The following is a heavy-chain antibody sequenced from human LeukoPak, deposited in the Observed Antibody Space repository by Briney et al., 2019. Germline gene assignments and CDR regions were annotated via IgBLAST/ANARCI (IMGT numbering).Heavy chain of an antibody. D-gene: IGHD3-22*01. CDR3: ARPSDSSGYSYFDY. CDR1: GGSLSSSSYY. J-gene: IGHJ4*02. Sequence: SDTLSLTCSVSGGSLSSSSYYWGWIRQPPGKGLEWIGSINYSGNTYFNPSLKSRVTISVDTSKNQFSLKLSSVTAADTAVYYCARPSDSSGYSYFDYWGQGTLVTVSS. CDR2: INYSGNT. V-gene: IGHV4-39*01.